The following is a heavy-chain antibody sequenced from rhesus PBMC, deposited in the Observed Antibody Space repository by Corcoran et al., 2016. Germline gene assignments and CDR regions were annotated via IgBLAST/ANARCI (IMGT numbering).Heavy chain of an antibody. V-gene: IGHV4-169*02. CDR2: IDGSGSST. J-gene: IGHJ5-1*01. CDR3: ARDGTAGDFDV. D-gene: IGHD1-1*01. Sequence: QLQLQESGPGLVKPSETLSLTCAVSGGSISSSYWSWIRQAPGKGLEWIGYIDGSGSSTNYNPSLKSRVTLSVDTSKNQLSLKLSSVTTADTAVYYCARDGTAGDFDVWGPGVLVTVSS. CDR1: GGSISSSY.